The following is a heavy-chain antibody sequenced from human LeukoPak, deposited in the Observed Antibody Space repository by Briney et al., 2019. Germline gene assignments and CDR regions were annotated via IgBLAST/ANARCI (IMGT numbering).Heavy chain of an antibody. Sequence: PGGSLRLSCAASGFTFSSYGMHWVRQAPGKGLEWVAFIRYDGSNKYYADSVKGRFTISRDNSKNTLYLQMNSLRAEDTAVYYCAKARVWFGSPHAFDIWGQGTMVTVSS. D-gene: IGHD3-10*01. CDR2: IRYDGSNK. CDR1: GFTFSSYG. J-gene: IGHJ3*02. CDR3: AKARVWFGSPHAFDI. V-gene: IGHV3-30*02.